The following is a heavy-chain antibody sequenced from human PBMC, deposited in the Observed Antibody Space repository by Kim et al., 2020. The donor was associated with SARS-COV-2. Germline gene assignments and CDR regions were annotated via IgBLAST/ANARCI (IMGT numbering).Heavy chain of an antibody. CDR1: GDSITSGSTH. J-gene: IGHJ4*02. CDR2: IHYTGST. Sequence: SETLSLTCTVSGDSITSGSTHWSWIRQHPGKGLEWIGYIHYTGSTYYNPSLKCRLTMSLDTSKNHFSLNLTSVTAADTAVYYCARVKSYGGEKSFDYWGQGALVTVSS. D-gene: IGHD4-17*01. CDR3: ARVKSYGGEKSFDY. V-gene: IGHV4-31*03.